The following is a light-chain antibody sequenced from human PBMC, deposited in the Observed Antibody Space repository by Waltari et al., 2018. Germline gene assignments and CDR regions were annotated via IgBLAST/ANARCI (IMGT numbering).Light chain of an antibody. CDR1: QNILTW. CDR2: KAS. J-gene: IGKJ2*01. V-gene: IGKV1-5*03. CDR3: QQYHDYST. Sequence: DTQVTQSPSTLPASVGDSVTITCRASQNILTWMAWYQQKPGKAPKLLIYKASRLESGVPSRFSGTASGTEFTLTISSLQPDDSATYYCQQYHDYSTFGQGTKLEIK.